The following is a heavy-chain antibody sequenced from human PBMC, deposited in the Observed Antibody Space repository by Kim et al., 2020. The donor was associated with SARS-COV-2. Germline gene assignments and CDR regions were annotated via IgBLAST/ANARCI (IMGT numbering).Heavy chain of an antibody. V-gene: IGHV3-30*18. CDR2: ISYDGSNK. D-gene: IGHD3-9*01. CDR1: GFTFSSYG. J-gene: IGHJ4*02. CDR3: AKDRYYDILTGYRRGYFDY. Sequence: GGSLRLSCAASGFTFSSYGMHWVRQAPGKGLEWVAVISYDGSNKYYADSVKGRFTISRDNSKNTLYLQMNSLRAEDTAVYYCAKDRYYDILTGYRRGYFDYWGQGTLVTVSS.